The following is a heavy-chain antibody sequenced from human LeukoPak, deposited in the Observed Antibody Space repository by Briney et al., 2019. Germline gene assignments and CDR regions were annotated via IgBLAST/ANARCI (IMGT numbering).Heavy chain of an antibody. CDR3: ARDPLIGARDGYNYRAFDI. CDR1: GGSISSGDYY. J-gene: IGHJ3*02. Sequence: SQTLSLTCTVSGGSISSGDYYWSWIRQPPGKGLEWIGYIYYSGSTYYNPSLKSRVTISVDTSKNQFSLKLSSVTAADTAVYYCARDPLIGARDGYNYRAFDIWGQGTMVTVSS. V-gene: IGHV4-30-4*01. D-gene: IGHD5-24*01. CDR2: IYYSGST.